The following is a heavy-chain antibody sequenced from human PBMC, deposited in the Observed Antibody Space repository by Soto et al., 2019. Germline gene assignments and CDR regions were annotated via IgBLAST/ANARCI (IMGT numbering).Heavy chain of an antibody. V-gene: IGHV1-69*02. CDR3: ASHGSGRRYYYYYYMDV. CDR2: IIPILGIA. D-gene: IGHD3-10*01. Sequence: GASVKVSCKASGGTFSSYTISWVRQAPGQGLEWMGRIIPILGIANYAQKFQGRVTITADKSTSTAYMELSSLRSEDTAVYYCASHGSGRRYYYYYYMDVWGKGTKVTVSS. CDR1: GGTFSSYT. J-gene: IGHJ6*03.